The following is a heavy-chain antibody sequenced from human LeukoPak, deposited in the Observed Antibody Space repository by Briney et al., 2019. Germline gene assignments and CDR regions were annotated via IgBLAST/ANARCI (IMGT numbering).Heavy chain of an antibody. CDR2: IYYSGST. D-gene: IGHD3-3*01. CDR3: ASQSLEWSYTAQGAFDI. J-gene: IGHJ3*02. CDR1: GGSISSSSYY. Sequence: SETLSLTCTVSGGSISSSSYYWGWIRQPPGKGLEWIGSIYYSGSTYYNPSLKSRVTISVDTSKNQFSLKLSSVTAADTAVYYCASQSLEWSYTAQGAFDIWGQGTMVTVSS. V-gene: IGHV4-39*07.